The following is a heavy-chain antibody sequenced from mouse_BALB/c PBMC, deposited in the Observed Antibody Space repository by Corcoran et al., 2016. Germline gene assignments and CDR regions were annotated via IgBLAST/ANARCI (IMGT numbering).Heavy chain of an antibody. CDR1: GYSFTGYT. J-gene: IGHJ4*01. Sequence: EVQLQQSGPELVKPGASMKISCKASGYSFTGYTMNWVKQSHGKNLEWIGLINPYNGGTSYNQKFKGKATLTVDKSSSTAYMELLSLTSEDSAGYYCERRRYGNYYAMDYWGQGTSVTVSS. V-gene: IGHV1-18*01. D-gene: IGHD2-10*02. CDR2: INPYNGGT. CDR3: ERRRYGNYYAMDY.